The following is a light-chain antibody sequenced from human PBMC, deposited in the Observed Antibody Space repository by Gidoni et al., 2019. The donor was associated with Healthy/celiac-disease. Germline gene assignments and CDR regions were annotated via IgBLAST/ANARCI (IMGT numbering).Light chain of an antibody. Sequence: EIVLTQSPATLSLSPVERATLSCRASQSVSIYLAWYQQKAGQAPRLLIYDASNRATGIPARFSGSGSGKDFTLTISSLEPEDFAVYYCQQRSNWPWTFGQGTKVEIK. CDR2: DAS. J-gene: IGKJ1*01. V-gene: IGKV3-11*01. CDR1: QSVSIY. CDR3: QQRSNWPWT.